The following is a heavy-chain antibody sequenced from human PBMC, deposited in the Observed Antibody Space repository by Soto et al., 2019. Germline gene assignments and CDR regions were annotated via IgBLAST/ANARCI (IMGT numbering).Heavy chain of an antibody. Sequence: SLILSCTASGFTFGDYAMSWFRQAPGKGLEWVGFIRSKASGGTTEYAASVKGRFTISRDDSKSIAYLQMDSLETEDTAVYYCTRDRVPRHFDYWGQGTLVTVSS. CDR2: IRSKASGGTT. J-gene: IGHJ4*02. V-gene: IGHV3-49*03. D-gene: IGHD3-10*01. CDR1: GFTFGDYA. CDR3: TRDRVPRHFDY.